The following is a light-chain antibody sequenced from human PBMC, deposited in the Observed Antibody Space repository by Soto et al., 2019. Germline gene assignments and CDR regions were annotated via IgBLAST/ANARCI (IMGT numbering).Light chain of an antibody. Sequence: DVVMTQSPLFLPVPLGQPASISCRSSESLVFSDGNTYLTWLHQRPGPSPRRLIYKVSKRGSGVPDRFSGSGSGTDFTLKISRVEAEDVGLYYCVQGTHWPRTFGQGTKVEIK. V-gene: IGKV2-30*01. J-gene: IGKJ1*01. CDR1: ESLVFSDGNTY. CDR2: KVS. CDR3: VQGTHWPRT.